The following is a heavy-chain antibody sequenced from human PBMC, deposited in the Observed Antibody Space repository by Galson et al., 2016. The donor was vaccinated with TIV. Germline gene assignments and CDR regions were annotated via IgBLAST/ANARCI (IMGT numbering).Heavy chain of an antibody. Sequence: SLRLSCAASGFTFSNYGIHWVRQAPGKGLEWVSTMWSDGTNEHYADSVKGRFTISRDNSKDTLYLHMHSLRADDTAVYYCARSPPLRSTIYYFDSCGQGTLVTVSS. D-gene: IGHD5/OR15-5a*01. V-gene: IGHV3-33*01. CDR2: MWSDGTNE. CDR3: ARSPPLRSTIYYFDS. CDR1: GFTFSNYG. J-gene: IGHJ4*02.